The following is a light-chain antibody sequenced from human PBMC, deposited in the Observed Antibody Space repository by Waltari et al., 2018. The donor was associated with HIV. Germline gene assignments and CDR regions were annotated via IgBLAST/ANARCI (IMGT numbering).Light chain of an antibody. CDR2: TTN. V-gene: IGLV1-44*01. J-gene: IGLJ3*02. CDR3: ATWDDSLNGPV. Sequence: QSVLTQPPSASGTPGQRVTISCSGSISNIGSNTVNWYQQLPGTAPKLPIYTTNQRPSGVPDRFSGSKSVASASLAISGLQSDDEADYYCATWDDSLNGPVFGGGTKLTVL. CDR1: ISNIGSNT.